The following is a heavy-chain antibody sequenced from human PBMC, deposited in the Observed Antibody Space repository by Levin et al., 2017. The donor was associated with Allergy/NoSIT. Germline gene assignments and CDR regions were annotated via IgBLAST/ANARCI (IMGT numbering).Heavy chain of an antibody. CDR2: IVPVFGST. Sequence: SVKVSCKASGGTFRHYALSWVRQAPGQGFEWMGGIVPVFGSTNYAQKFHGRVTITADESTSTANMELSSLRSDDTAVYYCVTRSAYSSGHYYFDYWGQGTLVTVSS. CDR3: VTRSAYSSGHYYFDY. J-gene: IGHJ4*02. V-gene: IGHV1-69*13. CDR1: GGTFRHYA. D-gene: IGHD5-18*01.